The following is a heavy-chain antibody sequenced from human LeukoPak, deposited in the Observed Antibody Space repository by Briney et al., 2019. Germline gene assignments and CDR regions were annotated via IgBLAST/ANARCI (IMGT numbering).Heavy chain of an antibody. CDR3: AKDWYPGTTVTTTHWFDP. Sequence: GGSLRLSCAASGFTFSSYAMNWVRQAPGKGVEWVSVISGSGGSTYYADSVKGRYTISRDNSKNTLYLQMNSLRAEDTAVYYCAKDWYPGTTVTTTHWFDPWGQGTLVTVSS. D-gene: IGHD4-17*01. CDR1: GFTFSSYA. CDR2: ISGSGGST. J-gene: IGHJ5*02. V-gene: IGHV3-23*01.